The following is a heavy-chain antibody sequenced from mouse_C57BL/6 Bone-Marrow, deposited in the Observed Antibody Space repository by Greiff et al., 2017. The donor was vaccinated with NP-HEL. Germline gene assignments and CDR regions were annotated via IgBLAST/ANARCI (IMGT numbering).Heavy chain of an antibody. D-gene: IGHD1-1*01. CDR3: ARDLGITTVNYYAMDY. V-gene: IGHV1-18*01. CDR2: INPNNGGT. CDR1: GYTFTDYN. J-gene: IGHJ4*01. Sequence: VQLQQSGPELVKPGASVKIPCKASGYTFTDYNMDWVKQSHGKSLEWIGDINPNNGGTIYNQKFKGKATLTVDKSSSTAYMELRSLTSEDTAVYYCARDLGITTVNYYAMDYWGQGTSVTVSS.